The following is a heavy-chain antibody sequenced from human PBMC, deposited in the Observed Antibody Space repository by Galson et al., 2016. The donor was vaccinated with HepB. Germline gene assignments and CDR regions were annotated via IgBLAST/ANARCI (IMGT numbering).Heavy chain of an antibody. Sequence: QSGAEVKKPGESLKISCKASKYTFSNYWIAWVRQMPGKGLEWMGAIYPEDSDARYSPSFQGQATFSVDKSINTAYLQWSSLEASDTAMYYCARRPTGGNIGLAFGSWGQGTPVTVSS. J-gene: IGHJ4*02. CDR1: KYTFSNYW. CDR3: ARRPTGGNIGLAFGS. D-gene: IGHD1-1*01. CDR2: IYPEDSDA. V-gene: IGHV5-51*01.